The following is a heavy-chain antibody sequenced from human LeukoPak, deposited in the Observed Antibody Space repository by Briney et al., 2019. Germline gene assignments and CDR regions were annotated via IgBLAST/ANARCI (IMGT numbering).Heavy chain of an antibody. J-gene: IGHJ4*02. D-gene: IGHD1-14*01. CDR1: GFTFSSYA. V-gene: IGHV3-23*01. CDR3: AKFPKFLLNRNSIGEYFDY. Sequence: GGSLRLSCAASGFTFSSYAMSWVRQAPGKGLEWVSAISGSGGSTYYADSVKGRFTISRDNSKNTLYLQMNSLRAEDTAVYYCAKFPKFLLNRNSIGEYFDYWGQGTLVTVSS. CDR2: ISGSGGST.